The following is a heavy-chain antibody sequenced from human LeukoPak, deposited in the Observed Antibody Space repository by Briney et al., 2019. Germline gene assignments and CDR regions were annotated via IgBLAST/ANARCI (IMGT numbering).Heavy chain of an antibody. V-gene: IGHV4-4*08. Sequence: SVTLSLTCTVSGDSITNHRCSWIRQPPGKGLEWIGHIYTSGSPDYNPSLKSRVTISVDTSKSQFSLNVTSVTAADTAVYYCATSFRKRFLEPWDNWFDPWGLGALVTVSS. CDR1: GDSITNHR. CDR3: ATSFRKRFLEPWDNWFDP. D-gene: IGHD3-3*01. J-gene: IGHJ5*02. CDR2: IYTSGSP.